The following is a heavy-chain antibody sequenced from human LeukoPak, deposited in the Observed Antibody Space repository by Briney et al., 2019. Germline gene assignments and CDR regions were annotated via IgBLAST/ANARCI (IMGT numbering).Heavy chain of an antibody. J-gene: IGHJ4*02. D-gene: IGHD3-22*01. V-gene: IGHV3-11*01. CDR1: GFTFSDYY. CDR3: ASRGTKYYYDSSGYHY. Sequence: GGSLRLSCAASGFTFSDYYMSWIRQAPGKGLEWVSYISSSGSTIYYADSVKGRFTISRDNAKNSLYLQMNSLRAEDTAVYYCASRGTKYYYDSSGYHYWGQGTLVTVSS. CDR2: ISSSGSTI.